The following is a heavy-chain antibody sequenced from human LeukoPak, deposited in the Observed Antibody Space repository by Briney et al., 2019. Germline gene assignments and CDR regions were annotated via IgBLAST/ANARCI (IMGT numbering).Heavy chain of an antibody. CDR3: ARDPIDY. V-gene: IGHV3-48*03. CDR2: ISSSGNTI. Sequence: PGGSLRLSCIGSGSSFSTYRMTWVRQAPRKGLEWVSYISSSGNTIYYADSVKGRSTISRDNAKNSLYLQMNSLRVEDTAVYYCARDPIDYWGQGTLVTVSS. CDR1: GSSFSTYR. J-gene: IGHJ4*02.